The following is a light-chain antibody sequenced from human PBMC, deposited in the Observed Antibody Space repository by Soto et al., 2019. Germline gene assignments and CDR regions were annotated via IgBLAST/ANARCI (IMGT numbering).Light chain of an antibody. Sequence: QSVLTQPASLSGSPGQSITISCTGTSSDLNAFDYVSWYQHHPGKAPKLVIYEVSSRPSGISSRFSGSKSGNTASLTISGLQPEDEGDYYCAAWDDSLNGPVFGEGTKVTVL. CDR3: AAWDDSLNGPV. CDR1: SSDLNAFDY. V-gene: IGLV2-14*01. CDR2: EVS. J-gene: IGLJ3*02.